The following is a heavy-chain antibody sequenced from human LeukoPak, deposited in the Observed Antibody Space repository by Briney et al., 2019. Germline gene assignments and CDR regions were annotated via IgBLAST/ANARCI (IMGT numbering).Heavy chain of an antibody. V-gene: IGHV4-34*01. CDR2: INHSGST. Sequence: SETLSLTCAVYGGSFSGYYWSWIRQPPGKGLEWIGEINHSGSTNYNPSLKSRLTISVDTSKNQFSLKLSSVTAADTAVYYCARAYSSSCCTSAEYFQHWGQGTLVTVSS. D-gene: IGHD6-13*01. J-gene: IGHJ1*01. CDR1: GGSFSGYY. CDR3: ARAYSSSCCTSAEYFQH.